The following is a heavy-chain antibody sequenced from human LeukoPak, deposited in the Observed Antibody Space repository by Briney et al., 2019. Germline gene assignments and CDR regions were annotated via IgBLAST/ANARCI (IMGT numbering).Heavy chain of an antibody. J-gene: IGHJ4*02. CDR2: ISYVVSIK. Sequence: GGAPRLSCAPSVFTFTSYGMHCVRDAPGKGLGWVAVISYVVSIKYYTHTVKGRFTLSRDNSKNTLYLQMNSLRAEDSAVYYCAKDLWQLEGIPDYWGQGTLVTVSS. V-gene: IGHV3-30*18. CDR3: AKDLWQLEGIPDY. D-gene: IGHD1-1*01. CDR1: VFTFTSYG.